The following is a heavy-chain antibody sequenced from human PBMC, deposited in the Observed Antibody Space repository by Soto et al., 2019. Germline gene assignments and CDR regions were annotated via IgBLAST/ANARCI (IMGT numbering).Heavy chain of an antibody. CDR1: GGSFSGYY. J-gene: IGHJ5*02. V-gene: IGHV4-59*01. CDR2: IHYSGST. D-gene: IGHD3-10*01. Sequence: SETLSLTCAVYGGSFSGYYWSWIRQPPGKGLEWIGYIHYSGSTNYNPSLKSRVTISVDTSKNQFSLKLSSVTAADTAVYYCARDRGGVASNWFDPWGQGTLVTVSS. CDR3: ARDRGGVASNWFDP.